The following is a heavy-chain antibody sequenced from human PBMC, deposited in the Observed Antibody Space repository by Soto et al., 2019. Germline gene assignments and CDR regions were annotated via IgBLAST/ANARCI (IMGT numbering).Heavy chain of an antibody. CDR1: GGSISSSSYY. Sequence: SETLSLTCTVSGGSISSSSYYWGWIRQPPGKGLEWIGYIYYSGSTNYNPSLKSRVTISVDTSKNQFSLKLSSVTAADTAVYYCARDQYCSGGSCYHYYYGMDVWGQGTTVTVSS. J-gene: IGHJ6*02. D-gene: IGHD2-15*01. CDR2: IYYSGST. V-gene: IGHV4-61*01. CDR3: ARDQYCSGGSCYHYYYGMDV.